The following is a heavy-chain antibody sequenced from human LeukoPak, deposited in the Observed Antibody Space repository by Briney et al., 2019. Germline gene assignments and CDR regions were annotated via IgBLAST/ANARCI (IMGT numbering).Heavy chain of an antibody. Sequence: GSLGLSCAASGFTVSSNYMSWVRQPPGKGLEWIGEIDEKRRTSYSPSLTSRVTMSVDTSKNQFSLKLSSETAADTAVYFCARHGGPYTWYPYYYYYMDVWGKGTSVTVSS. D-gene: IGHD6-13*01. J-gene: IGHJ6*03. V-gene: IGHV4-34*01. CDR2: IDEKRRT. CDR3: ARHGGPYTWYPYYYYYMDV. CDR1: GFTVSSNY.